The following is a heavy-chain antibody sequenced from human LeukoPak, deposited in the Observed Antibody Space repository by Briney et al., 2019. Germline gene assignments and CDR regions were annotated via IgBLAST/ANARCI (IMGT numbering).Heavy chain of an antibody. CDR3: SRWSFENDAFDI. CDR1: GFTFSSYA. J-gene: IGHJ3*02. Sequence: PGGSLRLSCSASGFTFSSYAMHWVRQAPGKGLEYVSAISSNGGSTYYADSVKGRFTISRDNSKNTLYLQMSSLRAEDTAVYYCSRWSFENDAFDIWGQGTMVIVSS. D-gene: IGHD4-23*01. CDR2: ISSNGGST. V-gene: IGHV3-64D*06.